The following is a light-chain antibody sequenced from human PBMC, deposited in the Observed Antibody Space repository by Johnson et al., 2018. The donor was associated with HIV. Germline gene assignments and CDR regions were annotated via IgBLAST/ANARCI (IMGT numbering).Light chain of an antibody. CDR2: DNN. CDR3: GTWDSSLSAGF. Sequence: QSVLTQPPSVSAAPGQKVTISCSGSSSNIGNNYVSWYQQLPGTAPKLLIYDNNKRPSGIPDRFSGSKSGTSATLGITGLQTGDEADYYCGTWDSSLSAGFFGTGTKCTVL. J-gene: IGLJ1*01. V-gene: IGLV1-51*01. CDR1: SSNIGNNY.